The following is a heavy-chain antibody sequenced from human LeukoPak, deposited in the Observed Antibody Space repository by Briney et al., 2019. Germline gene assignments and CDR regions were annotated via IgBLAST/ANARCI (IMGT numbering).Heavy chain of an antibody. J-gene: IGHJ4*02. CDR2: IRYDGSNK. CDR3: ARDRGSAAAGIFDY. Sequence: GGSLRLSCAASGFTFSSYGMHWVRQAPGKGLEWVAFIRYDGSNKYYADSVKGRFTISRDNSKNTLYLQMNSLRAEDTAVYYCARDRGSAAAGIFDYWGQGTLVTVSS. D-gene: IGHD6-13*01. CDR1: GFTFSSYG. V-gene: IGHV3-30*02.